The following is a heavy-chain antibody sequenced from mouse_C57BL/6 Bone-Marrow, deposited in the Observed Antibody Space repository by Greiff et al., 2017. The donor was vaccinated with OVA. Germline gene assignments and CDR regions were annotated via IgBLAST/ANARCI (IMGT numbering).Heavy chain of an antibody. Sequence: QVQLQQPGAELVKPGASVKMSCKASGYTFTSYWITWVQQRPGPGLEWIGDIYPGSGSTNYNEKFKSKATLTVDTSSSTTYMQLSSLTTEDSAVYYCAELRPEGFDYWGQGTTLTVSA. CDR1: GYTFTSYW. D-gene: IGHD2-4*01. CDR2: IYPGSGST. J-gene: IGHJ2*01. V-gene: IGHV1-55*01. CDR3: AELRPEGFDY.